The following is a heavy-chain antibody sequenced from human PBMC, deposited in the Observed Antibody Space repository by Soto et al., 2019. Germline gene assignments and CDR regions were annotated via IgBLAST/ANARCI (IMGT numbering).Heavy chain of an antibody. Sequence: SVKVSCKASGGTFSSYAISWVRQAPGQGLEWMGGIIPIFGTANYAQKFQGRVTITADKSTSTAHMELSSLRSEDTAVYYCAREPYSYYYDSSGLGSEYFQHWGQGTLVTVSS. CDR1: GGTFSSYA. D-gene: IGHD3-22*01. CDR3: AREPYSYYYDSSGLGSEYFQH. J-gene: IGHJ1*01. CDR2: IIPIFGTA. V-gene: IGHV1-69*06.